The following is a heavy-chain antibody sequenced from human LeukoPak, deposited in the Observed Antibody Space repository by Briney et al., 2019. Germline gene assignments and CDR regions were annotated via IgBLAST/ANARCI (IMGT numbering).Heavy chain of an antibody. CDR2: INPSGGST. J-gene: IGHJ4*02. CDR1: GYTFTSYY. D-gene: IGHD4-23*01. Sequence: ASVKVSCKASGYTFTSYYMHWVRQAPGQGLEWMGIINPSGGSTHYAQNFQGRVTMTRDMLTSTVYMELSSLGSEDTAVYYCARGPTKRRWYFDYWGQGTLVTVSS. V-gene: IGHV1-46*01. CDR3: ARGPTKRRWYFDY.